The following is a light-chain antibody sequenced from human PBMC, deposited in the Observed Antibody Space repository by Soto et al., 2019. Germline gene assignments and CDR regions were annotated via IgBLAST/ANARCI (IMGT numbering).Light chain of an antibody. CDR2: GVT. CDR3: SSFTTNYFYV. Sequence: QSALTQPASVSGALGQSITLSCTGRGGDIGAYNYVSWYQQHPGKAPKLIVYGVTHRPSGVSSRFSASKSAYTASLTISALQAEDEADYYCSSFTTNYFYVFGPGTKVTVL. J-gene: IGLJ1*01. CDR1: GGDIGAYNY. V-gene: IGLV2-14*01.